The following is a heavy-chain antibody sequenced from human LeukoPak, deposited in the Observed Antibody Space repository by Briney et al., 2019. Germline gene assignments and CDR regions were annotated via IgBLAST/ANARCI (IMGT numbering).Heavy chain of an antibody. D-gene: IGHD6-13*01. CDR2: IIPIFGTA. CDR1: GGTFSSYA. V-gene: IGHV1-69*13. J-gene: IGHJ6*03. Sequence: GASVKVSCKASGGTFSSYAISWVRQAPGQGLEWMGGIIPIFGTANYAQKFQGRVTITADESTSTAYMELSSLRSEDTAVYYCASGSIAAAGISYYYYMDVWGKGTTVTVSS. CDR3: ASGSIAAAGISYYYYMDV.